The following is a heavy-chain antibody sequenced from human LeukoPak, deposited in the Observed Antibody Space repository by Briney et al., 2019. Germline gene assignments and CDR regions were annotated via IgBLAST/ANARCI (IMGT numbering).Heavy chain of an antibody. V-gene: IGHV1-69*13. Sequence: SVKVSCKASGGTFSSYAISWVRQAPGQGLEWMGGIIPIFGTANYAQKFQGRVTITADESTSTAYMELSSLRSEDTAVYYCASAYCGGDCYPRSFDIWGQGTMVTVSS. CDR1: GGTFSSYA. J-gene: IGHJ3*02. CDR2: IIPIFGTA. D-gene: IGHD2-21*02. CDR3: ASAYCGGDCYPRSFDI.